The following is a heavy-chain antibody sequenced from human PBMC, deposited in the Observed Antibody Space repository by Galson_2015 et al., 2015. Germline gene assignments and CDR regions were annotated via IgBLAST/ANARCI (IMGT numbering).Heavy chain of an antibody. CDR3: ARGGVVPPDY. CDR2: ISAYNGDT. Sequence: QSGAEVKKPGESLKISCKGSGYTFTNYGITWVRQAPGQGLEWMGWISAYNGDTTYAQKVQGRVTLTTDTSTTTAYMELRSLRSDDTAVYYCARGGVVPPDYWGQGTLVTVSS. V-gene: IGHV1-18*04. D-gene: IGHD3-3*01. J-gene: IGHJ4*02. CDR1: GYTFTNYG.